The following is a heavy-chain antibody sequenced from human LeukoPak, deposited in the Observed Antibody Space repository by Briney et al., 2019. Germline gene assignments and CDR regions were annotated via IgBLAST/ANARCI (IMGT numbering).Heavy chain of an antibody. CDR1: GFTLSSYE. D-gene: IGHD6-13*01. J-gene: IGHJ4*02. Sequence: PGGSLRLSCIVSGFTLSSYEMSWIRQAPGKGLEWVASIEYSGGSSYYADSVKGRFSISREDSKNTLYLQMNSLRAEDTAVYYCAKGSKQQLPSYWGQGTLVTVSS. CDR3: AKGSKQQLPSY. CDR2: IEYSGGSS. V-gene: IGHV3-23*01.